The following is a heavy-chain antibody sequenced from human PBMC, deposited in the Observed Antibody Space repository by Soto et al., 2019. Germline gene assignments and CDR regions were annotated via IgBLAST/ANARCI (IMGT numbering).Heavy chain of an antibody. CDR2: IYYSGST. J-gene: IGHJ6*02. CDR3: AGLSSDTAMFDPGDYYGRDV. D-gene: IGHD5-18*01. CDR1: GGSISSSSYY. Sequence: PSETLSLTCTVSGGSISSSSYYWGWIRQPPGRGLEWIGSIYYSGSTYYNPSLKSRVTISVDTSKNQFSLKLSSVTAADTAVYYRAGLSSDTAMFDPGDYYGRDVWRQRTTVTVSS. V-gene: IGHV4-39*01.